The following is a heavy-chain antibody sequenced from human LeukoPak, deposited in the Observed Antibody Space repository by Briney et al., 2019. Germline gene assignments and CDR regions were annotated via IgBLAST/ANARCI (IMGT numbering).Heavy chain of an antibody. CDR1: GGSISSGGYY. Sequence: SETLSLTRTVSGGSISSGGYYWSWIRQHPGKGLEWIGYIYYSGSTYYNPSLKSRVTISVDTSKNQFSLKLSSVTAADTAVYYCARGALGVEVGATTFPYYFDYWGQGTLVTVSS. CDR3: ARGALGVEVGATTFPYYFDY. J-gene: IGHJ4*02. D-gene: IGHD1-26*01. V-gene: IGHV4-31*03. CDR2: IYYSGST.